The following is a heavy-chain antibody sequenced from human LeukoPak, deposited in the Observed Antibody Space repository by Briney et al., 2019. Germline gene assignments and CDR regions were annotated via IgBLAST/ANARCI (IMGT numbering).Heavy chain of an antibody. J-gene: IGHJ4*02. Sequence: SETLSLTCAVYGGSFSGYYWSWIRQPPGKGLEWIGEINHSGSTNYNPSLKSRATISVDTSKNQFSLKLSSVTAADTAVYYCARGPYDFWSGHYYFDYWGQGTLVTVSS. CDR2: INHSGST. CDR1: GGSFSGYY. V-gene: IGHV4-34*01. CDR3: ARGPYDFWSGHYYFDY. D-gene: IGHD3-3*01.